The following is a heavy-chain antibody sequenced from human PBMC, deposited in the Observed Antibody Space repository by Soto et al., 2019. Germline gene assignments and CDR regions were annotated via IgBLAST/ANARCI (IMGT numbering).Heavy chain of an antibody. J-gene: IGHJ5*02. V-gene: IGHV3-23*01. CDR2: ITSSGGST. D-gene: IGHD2-8*01. CDR1: GFTFSSYA. CDR3: ANCPTLYAPTYNWFDP. Sequence: PGGSLILSCAASGFTFSSYAMSWVRQAPGKGLEWVSAITSSGGSTYYADSVRGRFTIPRDNSKKTLYLQMNSLRAEDTAVYYCANCPTLYAPTYNWFDPWGQGTLVTVSS.